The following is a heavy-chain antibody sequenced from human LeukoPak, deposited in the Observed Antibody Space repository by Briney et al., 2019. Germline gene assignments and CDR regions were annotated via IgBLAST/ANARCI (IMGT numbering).Heavy chain of an antibody. CDR3: ARNPELDP. V-gene: IGHV4-59*01. CDR2: IHDSGST. CDR1: GGSISHYY. J-gene: IGHJ5*02. D-gene: IGHD1-14*01. Sequence: SETLSLTCTVSGGSISHYYWTWIWQPPGKGLEWIGYIHDSGSTNYNTSLKGRVTISLDTSKKQFSLRLSSVTAADTAIYYCARNPELDPWGQGTLVTVSS.